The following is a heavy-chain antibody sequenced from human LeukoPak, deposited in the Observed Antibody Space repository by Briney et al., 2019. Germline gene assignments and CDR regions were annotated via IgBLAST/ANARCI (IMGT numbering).Heavy chain of an antibody. V-gene: IGHV1-69*13. CDR2: IIPIFGTA. CDR1: GGTFSSYA. Sequence: SVKVSCKASGGTFSSYAISWVRQAPGQGLEGMGGIIPIFGTADYAQKFQGRVTITADESTSTAYMDLSSLRSEDTAVYYCARGSGGYSGYGNWGQGTLVTVSS. J-gene: IGHJ4*02. CDR3: ARGSGGYSGYGN. D-gene: IGHD5-12*01.